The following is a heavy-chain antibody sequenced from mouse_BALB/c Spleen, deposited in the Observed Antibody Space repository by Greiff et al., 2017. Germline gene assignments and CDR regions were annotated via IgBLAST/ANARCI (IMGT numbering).Heavy chain of an antibody. CDR1: GFNIKDYY. V-gene: IGHV14-4*02. CDR3: KRTMITTDYAMDY. D-gene: IGHD2-4*01. CDR2: IDPENGDT. Sequence: VHVKQSGAELVRSGASVKLSCTASGFNIKDYYMHWVKQRPEQGLEWIGWIDPENGDTEYAPKFQGKATMTADTSSNTAYLQLSSLTSEDTAVYYCKRTMITTDYAMDYWGQGTSVTVSS. J-gene: IGHJ4*01.